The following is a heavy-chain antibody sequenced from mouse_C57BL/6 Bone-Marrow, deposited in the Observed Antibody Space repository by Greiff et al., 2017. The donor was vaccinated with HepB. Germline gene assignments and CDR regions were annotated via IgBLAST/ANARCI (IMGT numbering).Heavy chain of an antibody. CDR3: ARGGYYYGWYFDV. CDR1: GYTFTTYP. CDR2: FHPYNDDT. Sequence: QVQLKQSGAELVKPGASVKMSCKASGYTFTTYPIEWMKQNHGKSLEWIGNFHPYNDDTKYNEKFKGKATLTVEKSSSTVHLELSRLTSDDSAVYYCARGGYYYGWYFDVWGTGTTVTVSS. D-gene: IGHD1-1*01. J-gene: IGHJ1*03. V-gene: IGHV1-47*01.